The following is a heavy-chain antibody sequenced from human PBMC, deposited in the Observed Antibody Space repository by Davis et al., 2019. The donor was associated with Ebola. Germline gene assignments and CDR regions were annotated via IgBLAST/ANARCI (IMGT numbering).Heavy chain of an antibody. CDR3: APYDFWSGYYS. D-gene: IGHD3-3*01. Sequence: ASVKVSCKASGYTFTSYYMHWVRQAPGQGLEWMGIINPSGGSTSYAQKFQGRVTMTRDTSASTAYMELSSLRSEDTAVYYCAPYDFWSGYYSWGQGTLVTVSS. CDR2: INPSGGST. CDR1: GYTFTSYY. J-gene: IGHJ4*02. V-gene: IGHV1-46*01.